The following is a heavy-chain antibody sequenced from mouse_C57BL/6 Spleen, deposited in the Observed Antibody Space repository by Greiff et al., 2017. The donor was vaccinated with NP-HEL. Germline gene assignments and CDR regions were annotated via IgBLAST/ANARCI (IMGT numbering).Heavy chain of an antibody. CDR2: ISYDGSN. V-gene: IGHV3-6*01. Sequence: ESGPGLVKPSQSLSLTCSVTGYSITSGYYWNWIRQFPGNKLEWMGYISYDGSNNYNPSLKNRISITRDTSKNQFFLKLNSVTTEDTATYYCARDEWDTGSSYGYWGQGTTLTVSS. CDR3: ARDEWDTGSSYGY. J-gene: IGHJ2*01. CDR1: GYSITSGYY. D-gene: IGHD1-1*01.